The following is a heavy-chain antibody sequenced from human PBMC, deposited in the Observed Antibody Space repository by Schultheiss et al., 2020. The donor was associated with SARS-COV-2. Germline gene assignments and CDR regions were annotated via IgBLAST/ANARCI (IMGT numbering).Heavy chain of an antibody. CDR2: IYSGGST. CDR3: ARLRYDSSGYAFDY. J-gene: IGHJ4*02. D-gene: IGHD3-22*01. Sequence: SETLSLTCTVSGGPISSSSYYWGWIRQPPGKGLEWIASIYSGGSTYYNPSLKSRVTISVDTSKNQFSLKLSSVTAADTAVYYCARLRYDSSGYAFDYWGQGTLVTVSS. CDR1: GGPISSSSYY. V-gene: IGHV4-39*01.